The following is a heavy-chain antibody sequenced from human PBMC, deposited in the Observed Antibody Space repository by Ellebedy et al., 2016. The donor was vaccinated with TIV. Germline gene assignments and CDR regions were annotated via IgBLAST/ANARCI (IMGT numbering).Heavy chain of an antibody. CDR2: VYYTGST. CDR3: TRHGRSDHNSVQYSDY. V-gene: IGHV4-39*01. D-gene: IGHD2/OR15-2a*01. CDR1: GGSISSNNHY. J-gene: IGHJ4*02. Sequence: MPGGSLRLSCTVSGGSISSNNHYWGWVRQPPGKGLEYIGSVYYTGSTYSHPSLKSRVTVSADTSKNQFSLTLISVTAADTAIYYCTRHGRSDHNSVQYSDYWGQGTLVTVSS.